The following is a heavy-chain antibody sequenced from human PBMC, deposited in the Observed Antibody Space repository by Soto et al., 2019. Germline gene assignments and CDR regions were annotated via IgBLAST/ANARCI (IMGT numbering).Heavy chain of an antibody. D-gene: IGHD1-26*01. CDR1: GFIFSSYG. J-gene: IGHJ4*02. Sequence: QVQLVDSGGGVVQPGRSLRLSCAASGFIFSSYGMHWVRQAPGKGLEWVAGIWFDGSNKYYADSVKGRFTISRDNSRNTLYPQMNGLRAGDTAGYYCARDAKSVETTGGFDYWGQGTLGTVSS. CDR3: ARDAKSVETTGGFDY. V-gene: IGHV3-33*01. CDR2: IWFDGSNK.